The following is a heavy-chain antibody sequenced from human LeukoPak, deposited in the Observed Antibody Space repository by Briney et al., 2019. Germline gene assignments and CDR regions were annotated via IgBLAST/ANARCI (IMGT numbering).Heavy chain of an antibody. CDR3: ATQRGTRGMVPFDN. CDR2: INTNSGGT. Sequence: ASVKVSCKASGYTFTAHYLHWVRRAPGPGLEWMGWINTNSGGTNYAQKLQGRVTMTRDTSINTAYMEVNGLTYDDTAVFDCATQRGTRGMVPFDNWGQGTPVTVSS. J-gene: IGHJ4*02. D-gene: IGHD3-16*01. CDR1: GYTFTAHY. V-gene: IGHV1-2*02.